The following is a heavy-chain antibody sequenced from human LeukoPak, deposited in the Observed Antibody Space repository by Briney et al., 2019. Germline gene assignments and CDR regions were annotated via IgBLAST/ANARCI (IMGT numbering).Heavy chain of an antibody. V-gene: IGHV3-7*01. Sequence: GGSLRLSCAASGFTFSSYWMSWVRQAPGKGLEWVANIKQDGSEKYYVDSVKGRFTISRDNAKNSLYLQMNSLRAEDTAVYYCARGVLEWVGYYDSSGYYYDWGQGTLVTVSS. CDR3: ARGVLEWVGYYDSSGYYYD. D-gene: IGHD3-22*01. J-gene: IGHJ4*02. CDR1: GFTFSSYW. CDR2: IKQDGSEK.